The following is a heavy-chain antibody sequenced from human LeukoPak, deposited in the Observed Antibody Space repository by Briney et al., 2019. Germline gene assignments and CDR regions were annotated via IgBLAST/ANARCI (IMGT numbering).Heavy chain of an antibody. J-gene: IGHJ6*02. D-gene: IGHD5-18*01. CDR2: FDPEDGET. Sequence: GASVKVSCKVSGYTLTELSMHWVRQAPGKGLEWMGGFDPEDGETIYAQKFQGRVTMTEDTSTDTAHMELSSLRSEDTAVYYCATEKVGRRGIQLWLYYGMDVWGQGTTVTVSS. CDR1: GYTLTELS. CDR3: ATEKVGRRGIQLWLYYGMDV. V-gene: IGHV1-24*01.